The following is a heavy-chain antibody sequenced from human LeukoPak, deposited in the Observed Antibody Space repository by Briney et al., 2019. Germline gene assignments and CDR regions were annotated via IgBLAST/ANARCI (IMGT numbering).Heavy chain of an antibody. V-gene: IGHV3-48*01. J-gene: IGHJ5*02. CDR1: GFTFSSYS. CDR3: ARDAAGCSGTSCLFNWFDP. CDR2: ISSTSSTI. D-gene: IGHD2-2*01. Sequence: GGSLRLSCAASGFTFSSYSMNWFRQAPGKGLEWVSYISSTSSTIYYADSVKGRFTISRDSAKNSLYLQMNSLRAEDTAVYYCARDAAGCSGTSCLFNWFDPWGQGTLVTVSS.